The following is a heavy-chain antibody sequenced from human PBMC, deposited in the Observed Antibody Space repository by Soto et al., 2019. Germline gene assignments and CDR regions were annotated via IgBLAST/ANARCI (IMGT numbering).Heavy chain of an antibody. V-gene: IGHV4-39*01. Sequence: PSETLSLTCTVSGGSISSSSYYWGWIRQPPGKGLEWIGSIYYSGSTYYNPSLKSRVTISVDTSKNQFSLKLSSVTAADTAVYYCARKGALRFLEWLPIGLNSYYGMDVWGQGTTVTVSS. CDR2: IYYSGST. D-gene: IGHD3-3*01. CDR3: ARKGALRFLEWLPIGLNSYYGMDV. J-gene: IGHJ6*02. CDR1: GGSISSSSYY.